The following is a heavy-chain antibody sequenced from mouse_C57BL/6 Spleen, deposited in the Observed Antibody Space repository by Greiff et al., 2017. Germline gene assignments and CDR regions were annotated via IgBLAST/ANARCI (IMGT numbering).Heavy chain of an antibody. CDR2: IYPGNSDT. CDR3: TRLDYGSSYDFDV. V-gene: IGHV1-5*01. Sequence: EVQLQQSGTVLARPGASVKMSCKTSGYTFTSYWMHWVKQRPGQGLEWIGAIYPGNSDTSSNQKFKGKAKLTAVTSASTAYMELSSLTNEDSAVYYGTRLDYGSSYDFDVWGTGTTVTVSS. J-gene: IGHJ1*03. CDR1: GYTFTSYW. D-gene: IGHD1-1*01.